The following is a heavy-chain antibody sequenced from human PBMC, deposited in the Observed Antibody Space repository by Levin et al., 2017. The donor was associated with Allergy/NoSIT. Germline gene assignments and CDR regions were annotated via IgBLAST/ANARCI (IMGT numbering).Heavy chain of an antibody. V-gene: IGHV3-9*01. CDR1: GFTFDDYA. Sequence: SLKISCAASGFTFDDYAMHWVRQAPGKGLEWVSGISGNSGSIGYADSVKGRFTISRDNAKNSLSLQMNSLRTEDTALYYCARDNIGLPDAFDIWGQGTMVIVSS. CDR3: ARDNIGLPDAFDI. CDR2: ISGNSGSI. J-gene: IGHJ3*02. D-gene: IGHD3-10*01.